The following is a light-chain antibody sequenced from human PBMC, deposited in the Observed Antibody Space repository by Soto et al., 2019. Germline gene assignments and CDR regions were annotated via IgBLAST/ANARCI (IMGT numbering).Light chain of an antibody. J-gene: IGKJ4*01. CDR2: DAA. V-gene: IGKV1-33*01. CDR3: QQYDNLPLT. Sequence: DIQMTQSPSSLSASVGDRVTITCQASHDISDYLNWYQQKPGKPPTLLIYDAANLETGVPSRFSGSGSGTDFSLTISSLHAEDFATYYCQQYDNLPLTFGGGTKVEI. CDR1: HDISDY.